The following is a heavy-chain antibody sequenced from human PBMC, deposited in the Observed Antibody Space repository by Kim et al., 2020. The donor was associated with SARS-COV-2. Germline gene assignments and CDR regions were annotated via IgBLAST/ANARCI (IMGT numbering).Heavy chain of an antibody. V-gene: IGHV1-18*04. CDR3: ARGRYSSGIRYYFDY. CDR1: GYTFTSYG. Sequence: ASVKVSFKPSGYTFTSYGITWVRQAPGQGLEWMGWISTYNGNTKYAQKLQDRVTMTTDTSTSTAYMELRSLRSDDTAVYYCARGRYSSGIRYYFDYWGQGTLVTVSS. CDR2: ISTYNGNT. J-gene: IGHJ4*02. D-gene: IGHD5-18*01.